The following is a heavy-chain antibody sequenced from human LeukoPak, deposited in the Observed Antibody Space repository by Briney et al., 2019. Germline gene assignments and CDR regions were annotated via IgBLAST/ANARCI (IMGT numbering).Heavy chain of an antibody. Sequence: PGGSLGLSCAAYGFTFSSYWMTWVRQAPGKGLEWVANIKEDGSEKYYVDSVRGRFTISRDNAKYSLYLHLNSLRAEDTAVYYCARVHHSSSWGTDDCWGQGTLVTVSS. CDR1: GFTFSSYW. CDR2: IKEDGSEK. CDR3: ARVHHSSSWGTDDC. V-gene: IGHV3-7*01. J-gene: IGHJ4*02. D-gene: IGHD6-13*01.